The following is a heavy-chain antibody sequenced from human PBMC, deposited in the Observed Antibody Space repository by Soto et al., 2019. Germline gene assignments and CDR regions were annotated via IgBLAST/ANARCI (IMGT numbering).Heavy chain of an antibody. D-gene: IGHD1-26*01. J-gene: IGHJ4*02. CDR3: ARVGATAPFDY. Sequence: SETLSLTCTVSGGSISSYYWSWIRQPPGKGLEWIGYIYYSGSTNYNPSLKSRVTISVDTSKNQFSLKLSSVTAAGTAVYYCARVGATAPFDYWGQGTLVTVSS. CDR1: GGSISSYY. CDR2: IYYSGST. V-gene: IGHV4-59*01.